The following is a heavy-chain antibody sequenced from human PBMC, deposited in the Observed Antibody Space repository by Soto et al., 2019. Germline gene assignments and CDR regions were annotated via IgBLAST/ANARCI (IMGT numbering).Heavy chain of an antibody. V-gene: IGHV4-31*03. CDR1: GGSVTTSSTY. CDR2: VHHSGTT. J-gene: IGHJ4*02. Sequence: PSETLSLTCTVSGGSVTTSSTYWSWIRHSPGKGLEWIGYVHHSGTTYYNPSLKSRVKMSVDTAKNQYDLTLTSVTAAHTAVHYCPRHRDYYDNSGYLQYLDFWGQGTQVTVS. D-gene: IGHD5-12*01. CDR3: PRHRDYYDNSGYLQYLDF.